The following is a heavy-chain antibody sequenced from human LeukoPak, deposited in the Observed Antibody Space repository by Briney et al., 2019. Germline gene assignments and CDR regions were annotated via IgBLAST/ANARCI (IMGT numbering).Heavy chain of an antibody. D-gene: IGHD1-14*01. CDR3: AREVTGVSFDY. CDR1: GYTFTGYN. V-gene: IGHV1-2*06. Sequence: ASVRVSCKASGYTFTGYNVHWVRRAPGQGLEWMGRMNPNTGVTDHAQKFQGRVTVTRDTSISMVYMELNRLKSDDTAVYYCAREVTGVSFDYWGQGTLVTVSS. CDR2: MNPNTGVT. J-gene: IGHJ4*02.